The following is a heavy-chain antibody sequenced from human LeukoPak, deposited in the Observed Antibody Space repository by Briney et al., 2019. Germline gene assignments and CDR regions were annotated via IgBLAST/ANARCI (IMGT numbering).Heavy chain of an antibody. CDR3: ARQGASGYAVGNWFDP. CDR2: IYYSGST. Sequence: SETLSLTCTVSGGSISSSSYYWGWIRQPPGKGLEWIGSIYYSGSTYYNPSLKSRVTISVDTSKNQFSLKLSSVTAADTTVYYCARQGASGYAVGNWFDPWGQGTLVTVSS. D-gene: IGHD5-12*01. J-gene: IGHJ5*02. V-gene: IGHV4-39*01. CDR1: GGSISSSSYY.